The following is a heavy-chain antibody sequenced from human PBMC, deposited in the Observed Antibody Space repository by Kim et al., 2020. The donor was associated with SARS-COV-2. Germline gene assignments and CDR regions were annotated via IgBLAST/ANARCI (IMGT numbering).Heavy chain of an antibody. V-gene: IGHV3-9*01. Sequence: GGSLRLSCAASGFTFGDYAMHWVRQAPGKGLEWVSGISWNSGSIGYADSVKGRFTISRDNAKNSLYLQMNSLRAEDTALYYCAKDRGPVVGYDAFDIWGQGTMVTVSS. J-gene: IGHJ3*02. CDR3: AKDRGPVVGYDAFDI. D-gene: IGHD2-15*01. CDR2: ISWNSGSI. CDR1: GFTFGDYA.